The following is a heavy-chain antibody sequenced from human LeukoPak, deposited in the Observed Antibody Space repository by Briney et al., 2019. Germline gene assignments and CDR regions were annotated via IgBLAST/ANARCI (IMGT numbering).Heavy chain of an antibody. CDR3: ARDGYGDYAVDY. J-gene: IGHJ4*02. CDR2: ISSRSSYI. CDR1: GFTLSSYE. Sequence: PGGSLRLSCAASGFTLSSYEMNWVRQAPGEGLEWVSSISSRSSYIYYADSVKGRFTISRDNAKNSLYLQMNSMRAEDTAVYYCARDGYGDYAVDYWGQGTLVTVSS. D-gene: IGHD4-17*01. V-gene: IGHV3-21*01.